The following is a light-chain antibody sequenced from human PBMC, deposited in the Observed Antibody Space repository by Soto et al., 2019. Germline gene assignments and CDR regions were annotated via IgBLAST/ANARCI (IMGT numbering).Light chain of an antibody. J-gene: IGLJ1*01. CDR3: KSYSCGNTLYV. CDR1: SNDIGGYNF. CDR2: DVT. Sequence: QSALTQPSSVAGSPGQSITIPCNGTSNDIGGYNFVSWFQQHPGKAPKLLICDVTRRPSGVSDRFSGSKSGNTASLTISGLQAEDEADYYFKSYSCGNTLYVFGSGTKLTVL. V-gene: IGLV2-14*01.